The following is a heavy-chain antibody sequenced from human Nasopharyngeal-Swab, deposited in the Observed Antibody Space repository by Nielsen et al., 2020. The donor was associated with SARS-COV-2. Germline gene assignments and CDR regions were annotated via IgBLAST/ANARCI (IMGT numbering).Heavy chain of an antibody. Sequence: LRNARGQGFGWMGGIIAIFGTANYAQKFQGRVTITADESTSTAYMELSSLRSEDTAVYYCARGVGATFDYWGQGTLVTVSS. CDR3: ARGVGATFDY. D-gene: IGHD1-26*01. CDR2: IIAIFGTA. J-gene: IGHJ4*02. V-gene: IGHV1-69*01.